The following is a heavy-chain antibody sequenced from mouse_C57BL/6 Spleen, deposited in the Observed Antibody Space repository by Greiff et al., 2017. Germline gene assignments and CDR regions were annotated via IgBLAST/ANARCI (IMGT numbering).Heavy chain of an antibody. CDR3: ARDQTPEDGSSFFAY. CDR2: ISDGGSYT. D-gene: IGHD1-1*01. CDR1: GFTFSSYA. V-gene: IGHV5-4*03. J-gene: IGHJ3*01. Sequence: EVKLVESGGGLVKPGGSLKLSCAASGFTFSSYAMSWVRQTPEKRLEWVATISDGGSYTYYPDNDKNNLYLQMSHLKSEDTAMYYCARDQTPEDGSSFFAYWGQGTLVTVSA.